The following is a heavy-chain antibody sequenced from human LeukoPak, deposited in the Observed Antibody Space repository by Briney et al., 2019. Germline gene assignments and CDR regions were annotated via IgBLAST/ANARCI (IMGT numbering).Heavy chain of an antibody. CDR2: INTEGTVT. Sequence: GGSLRLSCAASGFTFSKYWMLWVRQAPGKGLESVSRINTEGTVTTCADSVKGRFTVSRDNADNTMFLQMNSVRDEDTAVYYCATKQWLAPPPDSWGQGTPVTVSS. D-gene: IGHD6-19*01. V-gene: IGHV3-74*01. J-gene: IGHJ4*02. CDR3: ATKQWLAPPPDS. CDR1: GFTFSKYW.